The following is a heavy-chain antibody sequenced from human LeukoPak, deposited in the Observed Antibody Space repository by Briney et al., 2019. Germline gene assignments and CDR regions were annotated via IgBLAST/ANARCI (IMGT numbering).Heavy chain of an antibody. J-gene: IGHJ4*02. Sequence: ASVKVSCKASGYTFINYDIHWVRQATGQGLEWMGWINPKSGATSYAQKFQGRVTMTRDTSITTAYMELNSLTSDDTAVFYCAKDSSYYGSGSYYNSDYWGQGTLVTVSS. CDR2: INPKSGAT. D-gene: IGHD3-10*01. V-gene: IGHV1-2*02. CDR3: AKDSSYYGSGSYYNSDY. CDR1: GYTFINYD.